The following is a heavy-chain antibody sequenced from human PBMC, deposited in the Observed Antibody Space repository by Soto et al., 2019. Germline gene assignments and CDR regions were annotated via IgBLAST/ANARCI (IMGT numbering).Heavy chain of an antibody. D-gene: IGHD2-15*01. J-gene: IGHJ6*02. V-gene: IGHV3-53*01. CDR1: GFTVSSNY. CDR3: AKDDCSICNGPAYNFDMDV. CDR2: VYSGGAT. Sequence: PGGSLRLSCAASGFTVSSNYMTWVRQAPGKGLEWVSLVYSGGATHYAASVKGRFTISRDNSKNTLYLQMNSLRAEDTAIYYCAKDDCSICNGPAYNFDMDVWGQGTTVTVSS.